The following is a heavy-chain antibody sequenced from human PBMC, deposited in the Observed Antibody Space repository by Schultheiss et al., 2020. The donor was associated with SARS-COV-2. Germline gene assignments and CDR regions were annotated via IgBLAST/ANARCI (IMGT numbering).Heavy chain of an antibody. J-gene: IGHJ6*02. CDR2: INPNSGGT. V-gene: IGHV1-2*06. CDR1: GYTFTGYY. D-gene: IGHD4-11*01. Sequence: ASVKVSCKASGYTFTGYYMHWVRQAPGQGLEWMGRINPNSGGTNYAQKFQGRVTMTRDTSISTAYMELSRLRSEDTAVYYCARGATVTTRPYYYYGMDVWGQGTTVTVSS. CDR3: ARGATVTTRPYYYYGMDV.